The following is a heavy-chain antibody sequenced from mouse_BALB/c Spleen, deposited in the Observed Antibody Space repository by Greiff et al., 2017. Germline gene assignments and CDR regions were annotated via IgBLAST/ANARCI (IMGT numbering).Heavy chain of an antibody. Sequence: EVMLVESGGGLVQPGGSLKLSCAASGFTFSSFGMSWVRQTPDKRLELVATINSNGGSTYYPDSVKGRFTISRDNAKNTLYLQMSSLKSEDTAMYYCAREVGALPYAVDYWGQGTSVTVSS. D-gene: IGHD1-2*01. V-gene: IGHV5-6-3*01. CDR3: AREVGALPYAVDY. J-gene: IGHJ4*01. CDR2: INSNGGST. CDR1: GFTFSSFG.